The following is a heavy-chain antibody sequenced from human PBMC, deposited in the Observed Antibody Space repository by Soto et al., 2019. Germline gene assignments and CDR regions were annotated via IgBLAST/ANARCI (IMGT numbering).Heavy chain of an antibody. J-gene: IGHJ3*02. V-gene: IGHV1-69*06. Sequence: QVQLVQSGAEVKKPGSSVKVSCKASGGSFSSYAISWVRQAPVQGLEWMGGIIPIFGTATYAQKFQGRVTIIADKSTSTAYIELSSLRSEDTAVYYCARAVPVAGNHAFDIWGQGTLFNVSS. D-gene: IGHD6-19*01. CDR3: ARAVPVAGNHAFDI. CDR1: GGSFSSYA. CDR2: IIPIFGTA.